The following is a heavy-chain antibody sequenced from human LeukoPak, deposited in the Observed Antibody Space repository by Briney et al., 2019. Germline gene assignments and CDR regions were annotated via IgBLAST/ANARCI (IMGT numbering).Heavy chain of an antibody. CDR2: INTDGSST. J-gene: IGHJ6*03. V-gene: IGHV3-74*01. Sequence: GGSLRLSCAASGFIYSSYWMHWVRQAPGKGLAWVSRINTDGSSTSYADSVKGRFTISRDNAKNTLYLQMNSLRAEDTAVYYCARNHYYYYMDVWGKGTTVTVS. CDR1: GFIYSSYW. CDR3: ARNHYYYYMDV.